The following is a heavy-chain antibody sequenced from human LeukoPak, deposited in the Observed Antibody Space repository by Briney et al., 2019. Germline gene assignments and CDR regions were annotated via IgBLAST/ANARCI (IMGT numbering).Heavy chain of an antibody. CDR2: INPNSGGT. Sequence: GASVKVSFKASGYTFTGYYMHWVRQAPGQGLEWMGRINPNSGGTNYAQKFQGRVTMTRDTSICTAYMDLSRLRSDDPAVYYCARGKFGEYPDYWGQGTLVTASS. V-gene: IGHV1-2*06. J-gene: IGHJ4*02. CDR1: GYTFTGYY. CDR3: ARGKFGEYPDY. D-gene: IGHD3-10*01.